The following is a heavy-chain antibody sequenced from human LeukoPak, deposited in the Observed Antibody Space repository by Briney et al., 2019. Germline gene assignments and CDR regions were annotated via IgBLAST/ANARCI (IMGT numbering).Heavy chain of an antibody. CDR2: ISWNSGSI. CDR3: AKDYGSGSPYWYFDL. V-gene: IGHV3-9*01. Sequence: PGGSLRLSCAASGFTFDDYAMHWVRQAPGKGLEWVSGISWNSGSIGYADSVKGRFTISRDNAKNSLYLQMNSLGAEDTALYYCAKDYGSGSPYWYFDLWGRGTLVTVSS. CDR1: GFTFDDYA. J-gene: IGHJ2*01. D-gene: IGHD3-10*01.